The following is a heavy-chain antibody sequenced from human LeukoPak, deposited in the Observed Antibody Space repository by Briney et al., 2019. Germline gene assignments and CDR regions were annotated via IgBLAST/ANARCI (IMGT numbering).Heavy chain of an antibody. V-gene: IGHV3-11*04. D-gene: IGHD3-10*01. J-gene: IGHJ4*02. CDR1: GFTFTNYW. CDR2: ISSSGTTF. Sequence: GGSLRLSCAASGFTFTNYWMSWLRQTPGKELEWIAYISSSGTTFYYADSLRDRFTISRDNAKSSLFLQMNSLRPDDTAIYYCARSYAKVIREVYDFWGQGTLVTVSS. CDR3: ARSYAKVIREVYDF.